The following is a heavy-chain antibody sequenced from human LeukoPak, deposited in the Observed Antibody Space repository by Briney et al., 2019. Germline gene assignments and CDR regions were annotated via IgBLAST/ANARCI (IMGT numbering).Heavy chain of an antibody. Sequence: GASVKVSCKASGYTFTSYGISWVRQAPGQGLEWMGWISAYNGNTNYAQNLHGRATMTTDTSTSTAYMELRSLRSDDTAVYYWASTPYYDSSGYNYWGQGTLVTVSS. CDR1: GYTFTSYG. V-gene: IGHV1-18*01. CDR2: ISAYNGNT. CDR3: ASTPYYDSSGYNY. D-gene: IGHD3-22*01. J-gene: IGHJ4*02.